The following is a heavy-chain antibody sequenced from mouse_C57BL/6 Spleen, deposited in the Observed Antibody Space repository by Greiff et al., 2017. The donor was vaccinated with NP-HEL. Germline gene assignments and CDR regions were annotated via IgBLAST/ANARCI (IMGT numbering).Heavy chain of an antibody. CDR3: TRNDYDEGTWFAY. D-gene: IGHD2-4*01. CDR1: GYTFTDYE. CDR2: IDPETGGT. V-gene: IGHV1-15*01. Sequence: QVQLQQSGAELVRPGASVTLSCKASGYTFTDYEMHWVKQTPVHGLEWIGAIDPETGGTAYNQKFKGKAILTADKSSSTAYMELRSLTSEDSAVYYCTRNDYDEGTWFAYWGQGTLVTVSA. J-gene: IGHJ3*01.